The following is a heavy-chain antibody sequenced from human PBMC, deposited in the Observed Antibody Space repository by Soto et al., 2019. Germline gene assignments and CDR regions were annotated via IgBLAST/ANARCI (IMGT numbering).Heavy chain of an antibody. Sequence: RGDAEKSSYKGCGERVSSYWRSSVHQKNGKGLEWMGRIDPSDSYTNYSPSFQGHVTISADKSISTAYLQWSSLKASDTAMYYCALLVDTAMTEYYYYYGMDVWGQGTTVTVSS. CDR1: GERVSSYW. J-gene: IGHJ6*02. CDR2: IDPSDSYT. D-gene: IGHD5-18*01. CDR3: ALLVDTAMTEYYYYYGMDV. V-gene: IGHV5-10-1*01.